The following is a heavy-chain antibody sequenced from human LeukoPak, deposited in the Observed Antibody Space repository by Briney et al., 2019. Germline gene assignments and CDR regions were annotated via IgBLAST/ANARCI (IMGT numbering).Heavy chain of an antibody. CDR1: GYGFTSYW. D-gene: IGHD3-22*01. Sequence: GESLKISCKGSGYGFTSYWIGWVRQMPGKGLEWMGIIYPGDSDTRYSPSFQGQVTISADKSISTAYLQWSSLKASDTAMYYCARSNLPDYYDSSGYPDYWGQGTLVTVSS. CDR3: ARSNLPDYYDSSGYPDY. V-gene: IGHV5-51*01. J-gene: IGHJ4*02. CDR2: IYPGDSDT.